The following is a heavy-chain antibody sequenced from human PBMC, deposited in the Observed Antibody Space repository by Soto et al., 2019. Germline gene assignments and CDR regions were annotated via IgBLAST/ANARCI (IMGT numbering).Heavy chain of an antibody. V-gene: IGHV5-10-1*01. J-gene: IGHJ4*02. Sequence: ESLTVSCQVSESSFTTYWINWVRQEPGKGLEWLGRIDPDDSQTNYSPSFRGHVTISADKSVNTAYLQWDSLKVSDTAMYYCATRMTRVAWGRGSLVTVSS. CDR2: IDPDDSQT. CDR1: ESSFTTYW. D-gene: IGHD2-15*01. CDR3: ATRMTRVA.